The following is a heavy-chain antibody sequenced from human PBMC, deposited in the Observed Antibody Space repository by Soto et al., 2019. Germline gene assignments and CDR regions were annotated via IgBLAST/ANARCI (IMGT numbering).Heavy chain of an antibody. CDR3: ARDAEQYDSSSGVY. CDR1: GVTFSNYG. CDR2: IWHDGSNE. J-gene: IGHJ4*02. V-gene: IGHV3-33*01. Sequence: PGGSLRLSCPPFGVTFSNYGMYWVRQVPGKGLQWVTVIWHDGSNECYAESVKGRFTVSRDNSKNTLDMEMNSLGVEDTAVYFCARDAEQYDSSSGVYWGRGTLVTVSS. D-gene: IGHD6-6*01.